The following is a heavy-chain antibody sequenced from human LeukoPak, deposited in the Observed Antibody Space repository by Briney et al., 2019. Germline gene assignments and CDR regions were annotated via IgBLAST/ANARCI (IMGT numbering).Heavy chain of an antibody. J-gene: IGHJ3*02. CDR1: GFTFSSYA. V-gene: IGHV3-30*04. Sequence: GGSLRLSCAASGFTFSSYAMHWVRQAPGKGLEWVAVIPYDGSNKYYADSVKGRFTISRDNSKNTLYLQMNSLRAEDTAVYYCARDTGYDSSGYYLGAFDIWGQGTMVTVSS. CDR2: IPYDGSNK. CDR3: ARDTGYDSSGYYLGAFDI. D-gene: IGHD3-22*01.